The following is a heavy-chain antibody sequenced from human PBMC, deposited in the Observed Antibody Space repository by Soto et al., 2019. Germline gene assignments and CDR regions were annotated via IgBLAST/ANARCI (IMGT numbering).Heavy chain of an antibody. J-gene: IGHJ4*02. CDR2: INAGNGNT. D-gene: IGHD4-17*01. CDR3: ARDSPLTTVTTGWAY. V-gene: IGHV1-3*01. Sequence: ASVKVSCTASGYTFTSYAMHWVRQAPGQRLEWMGWINAGNGNTKYSQKFQGRVTITRDTSASTVYMELSSLRSEDTAVYYCARDSPLTTVTTGWAYWGQGTLVPVSS. CDR1: GYTFTSYA.